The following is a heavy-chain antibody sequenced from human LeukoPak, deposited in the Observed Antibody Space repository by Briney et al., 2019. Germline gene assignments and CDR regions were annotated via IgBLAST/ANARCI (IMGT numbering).Heavy chain of an antibody. J-gene: IGHJ4*02. CDR1: NFSFGYYG. D-gene: IGHD6-13*01. CDR2: ITATSGSV. CDR3: ARCDSYSRSWSRQFDY. V-gene: IGHV3-48*04. Sequence: GGSLRLSCTGSNFSFGYYGMNWVRQTPGKGLEWLSYITATSGSVYYADSVKGRFTISRDNSKNSLYLQMDSLRAEDTAVYYCARCDSYSRSWSRQFDYWGQGTLVIVSS.